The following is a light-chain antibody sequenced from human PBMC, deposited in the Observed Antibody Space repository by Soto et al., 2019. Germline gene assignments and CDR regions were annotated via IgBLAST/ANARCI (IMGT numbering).Light chain of an antibody. CDR1: QSISSY. J-gene: IGKJ1*01. CDR3: QHSYTTTLP. V-gene: IGKV1-39*01. Sequence: DIQMTQSQSYLSATVGDRVTITCRASQSISSYLNWYQQKPGKAPKLLIYDVSSLQSGDPSRISGSGSGTVFTLTIISLQPEDFSTYYYQHSYTTTLPFGQETMV. CDR2: DVS.